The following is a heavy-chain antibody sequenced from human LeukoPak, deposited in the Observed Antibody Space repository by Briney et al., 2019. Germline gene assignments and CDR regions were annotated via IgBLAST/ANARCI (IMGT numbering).Heavy chain of an antibody. V-gene: IGHV3-7*01. CDR3: ARARVQLWFAPFDY. Sequence: GGSLRLSCAASGFTFSSYWMSWVRQAPGKGLEWVANIKQDGSEKYYVDSVKGRFTISRDNAKNSLYLQMNSLRAEDTAVYYCARARVQLWFAPFDYWGQGTLVTVSS. D-gene: IGHD5-18*01. CDR2: IKQDGSEK. CDR1: GFTFSSYW. J-gene: IGHJ4*02.